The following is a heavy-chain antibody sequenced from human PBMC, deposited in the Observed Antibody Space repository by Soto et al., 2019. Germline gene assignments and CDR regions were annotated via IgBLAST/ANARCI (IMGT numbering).Heavy chain of an antibody. CDR1: GGTFSSYT. J-gene: IGHJ4*02. D-gene: IGHD2-21*02. V-gene: IGHV1-69*02. Sequence: KVSCKASGGTFSSYTISWVRQAPGQGLEWMGRIIPILGIANYAQKFQGRVTITADKSTSTAYMELSSLRSEDTAVYYCARVGTSPDFYYFDYWGQGTLVTVSS. CDR3: ARVGTSPDFYYFDY. CDR2: IIPILGIA.